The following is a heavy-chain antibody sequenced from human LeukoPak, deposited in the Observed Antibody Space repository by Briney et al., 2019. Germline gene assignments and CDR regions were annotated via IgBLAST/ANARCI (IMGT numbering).Heavy chain of an antibody. CDR3: ASAYYDSRGYYFDY. J-gene: IGHJ4*02. CDR1: GFTFSSYS. Sequence: GGSLRLSCAASGFTFSSYSMNWVRQAPGKGLEWVSSISSSSSYIYYADSVKGRFTISRDNAKNSLYLQMNSLRAEDTAVYYCASAYYDSRGYYFDYWGQGTLVTVSS. V-gene: IGHV3-21*01. D-gene: IGHD3-22*01. CDR2: ISSSSSYI.